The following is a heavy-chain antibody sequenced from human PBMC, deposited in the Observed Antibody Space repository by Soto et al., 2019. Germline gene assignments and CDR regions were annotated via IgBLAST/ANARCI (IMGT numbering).Heavy chain of an antibody. CDR1: GGTISSGGYS. J-gene: IGHJ4*02. CDR3: ARQGQYSSGPFDF. D-gene: IGHD6-19*01. CDR2: MYYSGST. V-gene: IGHV4-61*08. Sequence: TSETLSLTCAVSGGTISSGGYSWIWIRQPPGKGLEWIGYMYYSGSTNYNPSLKSRLTISVDTSKNQFSLKLSSVTAADTAVYYCARQGQYSSGPFDFWGLGTLVTVSS.